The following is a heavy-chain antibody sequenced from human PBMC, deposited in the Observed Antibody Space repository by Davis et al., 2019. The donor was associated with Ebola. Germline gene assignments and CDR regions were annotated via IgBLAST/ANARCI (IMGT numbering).Heavy chain of an antibody. D-gene: IGHD2-2*02. CDR2: ISYDGSNK. V-gene: IGHV3-30-3*01. J-gene: IGHJ4*02. Sequence: GESLKISCAASGFTFSSYAMHWVRQAPGKGLEWVAVISYDGSNKYYADSVKGRFTISRDNSKNTLYLQMNSLRAEDTAVYYCAIDIVVVPAAISDWGQGTLVTVSS. CDR3: AIDIVVVPAAISD. CDR1: GFTFSSYA.